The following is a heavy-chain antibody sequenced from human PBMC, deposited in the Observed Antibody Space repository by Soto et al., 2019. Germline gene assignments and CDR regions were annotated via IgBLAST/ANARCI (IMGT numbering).Heavy chain of an antibody. V-gene: IGHV1-8*01. CDR3: ARGTGYSPYYYYYGMDV. J-gene: IGHJ6*02. CDR1: GYTFTSYD. CDR2: MNPNSGNT. Sequence: QVQLVQSGAEVKKPGASVKVSCKASGYTFTSYDINWVRQATGQGLEWMGWMNPNSGNTGYAQKFQGRVTMTRNTSXSXXYMELSSLRSEDTAVYYCARGTGYSPYYYYYGMDVWGQGTTVTVSS. D-gene: IGHD4-4*01.